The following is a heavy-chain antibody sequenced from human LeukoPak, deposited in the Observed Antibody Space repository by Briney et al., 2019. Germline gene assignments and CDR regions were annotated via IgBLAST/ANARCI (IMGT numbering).Heavy chain of an antibody. CDR2: INHSGST. D-gene: IGHD6-6*01. V-gene: IGHV4-34*01. CDR3: AREGPYSSSSGFYYYYYMDV. J-gene: IGHJ6*03. Sequence: SETLSPTCAVYGGSFSGYYWSWIRQPPGKGLEWIGEINHSGSTNYNPSLKSRVTISVDTSKNQFSLKLSSVTAADTAVYYCAREGPYSSSSGFYYYYYMDVWGKGTTVTVSS. CDR1: GGSFSGYY.